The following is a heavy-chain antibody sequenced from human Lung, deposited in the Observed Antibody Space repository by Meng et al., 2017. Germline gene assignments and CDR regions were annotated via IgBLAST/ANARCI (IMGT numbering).Heavy chain of an antibody. J-gene: IGHJ1*01. Sequence: EVQWVESGGGFVPAGGSLRLSCAASGFTFTDHWMHWVRQGPGKGLVWVSRINRDGTKPTYADSVKGRFTISRDNAKNTLYLQMNNLRAEDTAFYYCTNDRLNHWGQGALVTVSS. CDR1: GFTFTDHW. CDR2: INRDGTKP. CDR3: TNDRLNH. V-gene: IGHV3-74*01. D-gene: IGHD1-1*01.